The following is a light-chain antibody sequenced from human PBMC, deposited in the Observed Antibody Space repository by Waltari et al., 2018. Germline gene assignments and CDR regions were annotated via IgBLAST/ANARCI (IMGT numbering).Light chain of an antibody. V-gene: IGLV3-25*03. Sequence: SYELTQPPSVSVSPGQTARITRPGAALSRQVGCWYQQKSGRAPVLMIYTDSGRPSGIPERFSGSSSGTTVTLTISAVQPEDEADYYCQSAHSNGSDVVFGGGTKLTVL. CDR2: TDS. CDR3: QSAHSNGSDVV. J-gene: IGLJ2*01. CDR1: ALSRQV.